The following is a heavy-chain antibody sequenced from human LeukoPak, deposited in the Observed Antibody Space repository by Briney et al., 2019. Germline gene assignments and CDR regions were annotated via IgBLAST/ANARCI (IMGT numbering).Heavy chain of an antibody. V-gene: IGHV3-53*01. CDR3: VRASSTTAAGLFDY. Sequence: GGPLRLSCAASGFTVSSNFMSWVRQAPGKGLEWVSVIYSSGYTVYTDSVKGRFIISRDNSKNTLYLQMNSLRADDTAVYYCVRASSTTAAGLFDYWGQGTLVTVSS. J-gene: IGHJ4*02. CDR1: GFTVSSNF. CDR2: IYSSGYT. D-gene: IGHD6-13*01.